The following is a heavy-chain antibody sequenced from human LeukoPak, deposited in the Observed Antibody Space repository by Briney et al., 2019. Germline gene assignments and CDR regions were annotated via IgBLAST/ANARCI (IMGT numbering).Heavy chain of an antibody. V-gene: IGHV4-31*03. CDR2: IYYSGST. J-gene: IGHJ6*02. D-gene: IGHD2-21*02. CDR1: GGSISSGGYC. Sequence: SQTLSLTCTVSGGSISSGGYCWSWIRQHPGKGLEWIGYIYYSGSTYYNPSLKSRVTISVDTSKNQFSLRLSSVTAADTAVYYCARAPDVVTAIVYYYGMDVWGQGTTVTVSS. CDR3: ARAPDVVTAIVYYYGMDV.